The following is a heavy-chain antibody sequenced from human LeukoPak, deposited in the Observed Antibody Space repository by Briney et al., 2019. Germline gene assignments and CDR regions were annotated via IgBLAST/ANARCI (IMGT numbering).Heavy chain of an antibody. D-gene: IGHD4-11*01. CDR3: ARDYRPLGSFDY. Sequence: GASVKVSCKASGYTFTSYDINWVRQATGQGLEWMGWMNPNSGNAGYAQKFQGRVTMTRNTSISTAYMELSSLRSEDTAVYYCARDYRPLGSFDYWGQGTLVTVSS. CDR2: MNPNSGNA. J-gene: IGHJ4*02. V-gene: IGHV1-8*01. CDR1: GYTFTSYD.